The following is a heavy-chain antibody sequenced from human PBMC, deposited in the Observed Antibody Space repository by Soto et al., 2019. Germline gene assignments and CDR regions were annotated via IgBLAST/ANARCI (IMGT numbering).Heavy chain of an antibody. Sequence: EVQLVESGGGLVQPGGSMRLSCAASGFTFSSYDMHWVRQATGKGLEWVSAIGTAGDTYYPGSVKGRVTISRENAKNSLYLQMNSLRAEDTAVYYCARGLRNYYYYGMDVWGQGTTVTVS. CDR2: IGTAGDT. V-gene: IGHV3-13*01. J-gene: IGHJ6*02. D-gene: IGHD4-17*01. CDR1: GFTFSSYD. CDR3: ARGLRNYYYYGMDV.